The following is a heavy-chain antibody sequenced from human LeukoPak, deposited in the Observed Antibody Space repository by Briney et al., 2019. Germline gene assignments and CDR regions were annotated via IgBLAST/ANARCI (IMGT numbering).Heavy chain of an antibody. J-gene: IGHJ4*02. CDR2: IIPILGIA. CDR3: ARDFPRSIVGATYYFDY. Sequence: SVKVSCEASGGTFSSYAISWVRQAPGQGLEWMGRIIPILGIANYAQKFQGRVTITADKSTSTAYMELSSLRSEDTAVYYCARDFPRSIVGATYYFDYWGQGTLVTVSS. V-gene: IGHV1-69*04. D-gene: IGHD1-26*01. CDR1: GGTFSSYA.